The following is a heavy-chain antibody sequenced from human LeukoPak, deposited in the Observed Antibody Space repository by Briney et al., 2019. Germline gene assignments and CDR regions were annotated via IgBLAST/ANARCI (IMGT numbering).Heavy chain of an antibody. V-gene: IGHV1-18*01. CDR3: ARGQVIGAVAGTFGYYYYGMDV. CDR2: ISAYNGNT. Sequence: GASVKVSCKASGYTFTSYGISWVRQAPGQGLEWMGWISAYNGNTNYAQKLQGRVTMTTDTSTSTAYMELRSLRSDDTAVYYCARGQVIGAVAGTFGYYYYGMDVWGQGTTVTVSS. J-gene: IGHJ6*02. D-gene: IGHD6-19*01. CDR1: GYTFTSYG.